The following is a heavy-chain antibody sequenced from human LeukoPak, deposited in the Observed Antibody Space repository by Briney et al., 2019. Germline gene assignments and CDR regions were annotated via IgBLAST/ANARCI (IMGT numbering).Heavy chain of an antibody. CDR1: GYTFTSYD. J-gene: IGHJ6*03. CDR2: MNPNSGNS. D-gene: IGHD2-15*01. Sequence: ASVKVSCKASGYTFTSYDINWVRQATGQGLEWMGWMNPNSGNSGYAQKFQGRVTITRNTSISTAYMELSSLRSEDTAVYYCARGYCSGGSCYDYYYYYYMDVWGKGTTVTVSS. V-gene: IGHV1-8*03. CDR3: ARGYCSGGSCYDYYYYYYMDV.